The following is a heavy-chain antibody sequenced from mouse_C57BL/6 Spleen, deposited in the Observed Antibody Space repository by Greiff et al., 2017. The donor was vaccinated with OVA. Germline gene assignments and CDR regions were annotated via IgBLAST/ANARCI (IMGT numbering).Heavy chain of an antibody. CDR2: ISPSNGGT. CDR1: GYTFTSYW. D-gene: IGHD1-1*01. Sequence: QVQLQQPGTELVKPGASVKLSCTASGYTFTSYWMHWVKQRPGQGLEWIGNISPSNGGTNYNEKFKSKATLTVDKSSSTAYMQLSSLTSEDSAVYYCARRGLTTVGEYYDVWGTGTTVTVSS. J-gene: IGHJ1*03. CDR3: ARRGLTTVGEYYDV. V-gene: IGHV1-53*01.